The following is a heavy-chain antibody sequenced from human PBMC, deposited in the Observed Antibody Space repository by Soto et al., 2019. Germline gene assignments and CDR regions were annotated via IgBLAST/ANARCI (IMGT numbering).Heavy chain of an antibody. J-gene: IGHJ4*02. V-gene: IGHV3-23*01. CDR3: AKSTESYSSGWAGY. CDR2: ISGSGGSA. CDR1: GFTLSRYA. Sequence: AGSLRLSCAASGFTLSRYAMSWVRQAPGKGLAWVSAISGSGGSAYYAVSVKGRITISRDNSKITLYLQMNSLRAEDTAVYYCAKSTESYSSGWAGYWGQGTLVTVSS. D-gene: IGHD6-19*01.